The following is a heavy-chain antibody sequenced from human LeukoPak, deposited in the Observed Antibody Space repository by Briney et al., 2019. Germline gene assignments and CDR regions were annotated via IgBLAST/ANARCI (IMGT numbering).Heavy chain of an antibody. Sequence: PSETLSLTCTVSGGSISSGSFYWSWIRQPAGKGLEWIGRIYTSGSTNYNPSLKSPVTISVDTSKNQFSLKLSSVTAADTAVYYCARMSITMVRPPFYYFDYWGQGTLVTVSS. CDR3: ARMSITMVRPPFYYFDY. V-gene: IGHV4-61*02. J-gene: IGHJ4*02. D-gene: IGHD3-10*01. CDR1: GGSISSGSFY. CDR2: IYTSGST.